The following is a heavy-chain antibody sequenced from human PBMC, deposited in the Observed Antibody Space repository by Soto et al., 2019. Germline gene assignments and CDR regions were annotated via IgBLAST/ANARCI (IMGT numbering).Heavy chain of an antibody. Sequence: QMQLHESGPGLVRPSETLSLTCTVSSDSISSYYWIWIRQSPGKGLEWIGYTDYSGNTNYNPSLKSRVTISGDTSKNQFSLRLSSVTAADTAVYYCARAVGDPLYYLDYWGQGTLVTVSS. CDR3: ARAVGDPLYYLDY. V-gene: IGHV4-59*08. J-gene: IGHJ4*02. CDR2: TDYSGNT. CDR1: SDSISSYY. D-gene: IGHD6-19*01.